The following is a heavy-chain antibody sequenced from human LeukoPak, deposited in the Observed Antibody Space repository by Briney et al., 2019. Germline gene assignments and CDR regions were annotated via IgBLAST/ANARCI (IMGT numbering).Heavy chain of an antibody. CDR3: ARGVGSGDGFDI. D-gene: IGHD1-26*01. J-gene: IGHJ3*02. V-gene: IGHV3-53*01. Sequence: GGSLRLSCAASGFTVSSNYMSWVRQAPGKGLEWVSVIYSGGSTYYADSVKGRFTISRDNSKNTLYLQMNCVRAADTAVYYCARGVGSGDGFDIWGQGTMVTVSS. CDR2: IYSGGST. CDR1: GFTVSSNY.